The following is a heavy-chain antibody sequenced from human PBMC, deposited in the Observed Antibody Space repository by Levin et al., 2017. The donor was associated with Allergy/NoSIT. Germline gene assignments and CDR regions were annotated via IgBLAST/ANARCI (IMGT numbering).Heavy chain of an antibody. Sequence: SETLSLTCAVYGGSFSGYYWSWIRQPPGKGLEWIGEINHSGSTNYNPSLKSRVTISVDTSKNQFSLKLSSVTAADTAVYYCARGWNIVVVPAAIYYFDYWGQGTLVTVSS. V-gene: IGHV4-34*01. D-gene: IGHD2-2*02. CDR2: INHSGST. CDR3: ARGWNIVVVPAAIYYFDY. CDR1: GGSFSGYY. J-gene: IGHJ4*02.